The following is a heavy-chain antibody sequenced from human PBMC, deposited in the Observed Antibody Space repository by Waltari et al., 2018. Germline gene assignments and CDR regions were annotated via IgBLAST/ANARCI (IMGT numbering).Heavy chain of an antibody. CDR3: ARERRGNGDYENDY. V-gene: IGHV3-23*01. D-gene: IGHD4-17*01. J-gene: IGHJ4*02. CDR2: ISRSGDNT. Sequence: EVQLLESGGGLVQPGGSLRLSCAASGFTFSSYAMNWVRQAPGKGLEWVSTISRSGDNTYYADSVKGRFTISRDNSKNTLYLQMNSLRAEDTAVYYCARERRGNGDYENDYWGQGTLVTVSS. CDR1: GFTFSSYA.